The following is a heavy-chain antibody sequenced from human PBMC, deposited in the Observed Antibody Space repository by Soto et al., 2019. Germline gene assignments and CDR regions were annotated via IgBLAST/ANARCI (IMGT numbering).Heavy chain of an antibody. J-gene: IGHJ6*02. CDR2: ISSSSSYI. V-gene: IGHV3-21*01. CDR1: GFTFSSYS. D-gene: IGHD2-2*01. Sequence: GGSLRLSCAASGFTFSSYSMNWVRQAPGKGLEWVSSISSSSSYIYYADSVKGRFTISRDNAKNSLYLQMNSLRAEDTAVYYCARSFRYCSSTSCYGGDVWGQGTTVTVSS. CDR3: ARSFRYCSSTSCYGGDV.